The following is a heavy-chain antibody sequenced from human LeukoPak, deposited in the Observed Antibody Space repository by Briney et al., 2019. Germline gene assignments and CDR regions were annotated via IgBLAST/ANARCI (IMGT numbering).Heavy chain of an antibody. J-gene: IGHJ6*03. CDR3: ARIYRYCSSTSCYVSNYYYMDA. CDR2: ISSSSSYI. D-gene: IGHD2-2*01. V-gene: IGHV3-21*01. CDR1: GFTFSSYS. Sequence: GGSLRLSCAASGFTFSSYSMNWVRQAPGKGLEWVSSISSSSSYIYYADSVKGRFTISRDNAKNSLYLQMNSLRAEDTAVYYCARIYRYCSSTSCYVSNYYYMDAWGKGTTVTVSS.